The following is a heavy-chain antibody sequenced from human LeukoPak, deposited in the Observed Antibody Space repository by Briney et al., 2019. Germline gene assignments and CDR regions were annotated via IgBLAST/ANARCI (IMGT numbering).Heavy chain of an antibody. J-gene: IGHJ4*02. D-gene: IGHD3-22*01. CDR2: ISSSSSYI. Sequence: PGGSLRLSCAASGFTFRDYTMNWVRQAPGKGLEWVSSISSSSSYIYYADSVKGRFTISRDNAKNSLYLQMNSLRAEDTAVYYCANSAYDSSGYMGYWGQGTLVTVSS. CDR3: ANSAYDSSGYMGY. V-gene: IGHV3-21*01. CDR1: GFTFRDYT.